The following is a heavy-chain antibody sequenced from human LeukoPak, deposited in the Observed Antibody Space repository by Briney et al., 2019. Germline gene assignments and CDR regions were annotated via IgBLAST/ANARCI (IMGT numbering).Heavy chain of an antibody. CDR2: ISYDGSNK. Sequence: GGSLRLSCAASGFTFSSYAMHWVRQAPGKGLEWVAVISYDGSNKYYADSVKGRFTISRDNAKNSLYLQMNSLRAEDTAVYYCARETGGYGDYFDYWGQETLVTVSS. V-gene: IGHV3-30-3*01. J-gene: IGHJ4*02. CDR1: GFTFSSYA. CDR3: ARETGGYGDYFDY. D-gene: IGHD5-12*01.